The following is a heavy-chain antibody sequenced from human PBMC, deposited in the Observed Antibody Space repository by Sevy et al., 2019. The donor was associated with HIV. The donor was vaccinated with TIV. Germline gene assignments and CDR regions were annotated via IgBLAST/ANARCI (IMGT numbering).Heavy chain of an antibody. CDR1: GFTFSDYY. Sequence: GGSLRLSCAASGFTFSDYYMSWIHQAPGKGLEWVSYISSSGSTIYYADSVKGRFTISRDNAKKSLYLQMNSLRAEDTAVYYCARDSSYCGGDCYFDYWGQGTLVTVSS. J-gene: IGHJ4*02. CDR2: ISSSGSTI. V-gene: IGHV3-11*01. CDR3: ARDSSYCGGDCYFDY. D-gene: IGHD2-21*02.